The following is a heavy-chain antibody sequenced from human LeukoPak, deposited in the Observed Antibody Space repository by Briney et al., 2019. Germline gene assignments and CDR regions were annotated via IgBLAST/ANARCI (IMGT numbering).Heavy chain of an antibody. CDR1: GYTFTSYG. D-gene: IGHD2-21*02. J-gene: IGHJ1*01. CDR2: ISAYNGNT. Sequence: ASVKVSCKASGYTFTSYGISWVRQAPGQGLEWMGWISAYNGNTNYAQKLQGRVTMTTDTSTSTAYMELSSLRSEDTAVYYCATDPTYCGGDCPHWGQGTLVTVSS. CDR3: ATDPTYCGGDCPH. V-gene: IGHV1-18*01.